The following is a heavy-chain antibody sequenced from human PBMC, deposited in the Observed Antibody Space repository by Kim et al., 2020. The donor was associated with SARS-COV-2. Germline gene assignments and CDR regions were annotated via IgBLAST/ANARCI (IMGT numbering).Heavy chain of an antibody. CDR3: AKDTAYDILTEGMDV. CDR2: ISYDGSNK. CDR1: GFTFSSYG. J-gene: IGHJ6*02. V-gene: IGHV3-30*18. D-gene: IGHD3-9*01. Sequence: GGSLRLSCAASGFTFSSYGMHWVRQAPGKGLEWVAVISYDGSNKYYADSVKGRFTISRDNSKNTLYLQMNSLRAEDTAVYYCAKDTAYDILTEGMDVWGQGTTVTVSS.